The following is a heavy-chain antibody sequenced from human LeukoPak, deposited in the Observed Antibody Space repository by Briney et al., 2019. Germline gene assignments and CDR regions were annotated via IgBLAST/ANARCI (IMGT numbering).Heavy chain of an antibody. V-gene: IGHV5-51*01. CDR3: ARPDYYGSGTYSDY. J-gene: IGHJ4*02. CDR1: GYSFTNYW. CDR2: IYPGDSDA. D-gene: IGHD3-10*01. Sequence: GESLKISFKGSGYSFTNYWIGWVRQMPGKGRERMGIIYPGDSDARYSPSFQGQVTISADKSISTAYLQWSSLKASDTAIYYCARPDYYGSGTYSDYWGQGTLVTVSS.